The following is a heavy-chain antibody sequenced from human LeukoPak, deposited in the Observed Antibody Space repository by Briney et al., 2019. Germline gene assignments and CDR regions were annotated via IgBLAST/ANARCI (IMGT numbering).Heavy chain of an antibody. CDR1: GFTFSNYA. Sequence: PGGSLRLSCAASGFTFSNYAMSWVRQAPGKGLEWVSVISGSGVNTYYADSVKGRFTISSDNSKNTLYLQMNSLRAEDTAVYYCAKSFSSSWSSFGSWGQGALVTVSS. J-gene: IGHJ4*02. CDR2: ISGSGVNT. CDR3: AKSFSSSWSSFGS. D-gene: IGHD6-13*01. V-gene: IGHV3-23*01.